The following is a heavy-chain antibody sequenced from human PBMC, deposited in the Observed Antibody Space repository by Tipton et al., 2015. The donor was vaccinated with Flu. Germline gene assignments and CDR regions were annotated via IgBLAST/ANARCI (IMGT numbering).Heavy chain of an antibody. Sequence: TLSLTCSVSGASVGSPYCWGWVRQPPGKGLEWIGNICPGSPYYNPSLRSRVTISEDRSRNQFSLRLSSVTAADTAVYYCARRDYSNYVSDPKNWFDPWGQGTLVTVSP. V-gene: IGHV4-38-2*01. CDR1: GASVGSPYC. CDR3: ARRDYSNYVSDPKNWFDP. D-gene: IGHD4-11*01. CDR2: ICPGSP. J-gene: IGHJ5*02.